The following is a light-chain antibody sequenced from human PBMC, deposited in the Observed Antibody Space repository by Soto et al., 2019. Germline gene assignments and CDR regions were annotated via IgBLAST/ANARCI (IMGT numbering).Light chain of an antibody. CDR1: QDISSF. J-gene: IGKJ4*01. CDR2: AAT. CDR3: QQLALYPST. Sequence: IQLTQSPSSLSASVGDRVTITCRASQDISSFLAWYQQKPGKAPKLLIYAATSLQSGVPSRFSGSGSGTEFTRTISSLQPEDVATYYCQQLALYPSTFGGGTKVE. V-gene: IGKV1-9*01.